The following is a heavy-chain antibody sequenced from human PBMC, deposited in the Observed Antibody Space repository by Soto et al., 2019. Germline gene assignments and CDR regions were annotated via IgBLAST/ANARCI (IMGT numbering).Heavy chain of an antibody. Sequence: EVQLVESGGGLVQPGGSLRLSCVDYGFTFSSYWMSWVRQARVKGLAGVGNIKQDGSEENYVDSVKGRFTISRDNAKNSMYLQMNSLRAEDTAVYYCARIAASGRGWDVLGQGTTVVVSS. V-gene: IGHV3-7*01. CDR2: IKQDGSEE. D-gene: IGHD6-13*01. CDR1: GFTFSSYW. CDR3: ARIAASGRGWDV. J-gene: IGHJ6*02.